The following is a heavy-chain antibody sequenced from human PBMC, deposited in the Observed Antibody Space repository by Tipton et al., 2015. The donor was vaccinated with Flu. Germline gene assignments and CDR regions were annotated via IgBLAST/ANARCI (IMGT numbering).Heavy chain of an antibody. D-gene: IGHD5-24*01. J-gene: IGHJ4*02. CDR2: INHSGGT. Sequence: TLSLTCAVYGGSFSGYYWSWIRQPPGKGLEWIGEINHSGGTNYNPSLKSRVTISVDTSKNQFSLKLSSVTAADTAVYYCARHGGATTERLYYFDYWGQGTLVTVSS. CDR1: GGSFSGYY. V-gene: IGHV4-34*01. CDR3: ARHGGATTERLYYFDY.